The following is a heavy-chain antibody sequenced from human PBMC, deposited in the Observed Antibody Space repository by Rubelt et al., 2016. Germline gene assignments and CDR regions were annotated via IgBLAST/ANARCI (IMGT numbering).Heavy chain of an antibody. V-gene: IGHV3-30*02. CDR3: ARSYSSGLDY. J-gene: IGHJ4*02. Sequence: FSDYGMHWVRQAPGKGLEWVAFIRYDGTNKYYADSVKGLFTISRDNPKNTLYLQMKSLRAEDTAVYCCARSYSSGLDYWGQGTRVTVSS. CDR2: IRYDGTNK. D-gene: IGHD3-22*01. CDR1: FSDYG.